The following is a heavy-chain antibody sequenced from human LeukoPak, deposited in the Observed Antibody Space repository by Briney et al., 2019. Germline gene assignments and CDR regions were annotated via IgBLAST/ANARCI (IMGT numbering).Heavy chain of an antibody. Sequence: GESLQISCQGSRSSFTTYWIGWVRQVPGEGLEWMGIIYPANSDTQYSPSFQGQVTISVDKSTNTAYLQWSSLRASDTAIYYCAWRKYFSTWFEPWGQGTLVTVSS. D-gene: IGHD1-14*01. J-gene: IGHJ5*02. CDR3: AWRKYFSTWFEP. V-gene: IGHV5-51*01. CDR1: RSSFTTYW. CDR2: IYPANSDT.